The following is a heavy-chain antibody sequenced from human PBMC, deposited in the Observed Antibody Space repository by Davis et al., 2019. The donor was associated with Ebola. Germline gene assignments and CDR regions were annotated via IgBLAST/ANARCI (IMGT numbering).Heavy chain of an antibody. D-gene: IGHD6-13*01. CDR3: ARDLHGYNWFDP. V-gene: IGHV1-3*01. J-gene: IGHJ5*02. CDR1: GFTLTKYA. CDR2: VHGGNGNT. Sequence: AASVKVSCKASGFTLTKYAIHWVRQAPGQRLEWMGWVHGGNGNTKYSQKFQGRVTITRDTSASTAYMELSSLRSEDTAVYYCARDLHGYNWFDPWGQGTLVTVSS.